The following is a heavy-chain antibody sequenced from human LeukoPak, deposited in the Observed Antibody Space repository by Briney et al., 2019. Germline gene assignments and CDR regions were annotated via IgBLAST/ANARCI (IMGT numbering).Heavy chain of an antibody. CDR3: AKDTYYDFWSGYYSDYYYGMDV. D-gene: IGHD3-3*01. CDR2: ISYDGSNK. CDR1: GFTFSSYA. V-gene: IGHV3-30*18. J-gene: IGHJ6*02. Sequence: PGGSLRLSCAASGFTFSSYAMTWVRQAPGKGLEWVAVISYDGSNKYYADSVKGRFTISRDNSKNTLYLQMNSLRAEDTAVYYCAKDTYYDFWSGYYSDYYYGMDVWGQGTTVTVSS.